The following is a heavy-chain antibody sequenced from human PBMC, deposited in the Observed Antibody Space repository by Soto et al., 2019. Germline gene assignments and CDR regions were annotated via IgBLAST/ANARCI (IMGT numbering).Heavy chain of an antibody. Sequence: ASVEVSCKASRYTFTSYAIHWVRQAPGQRLEWMGWINAGNGNTKYSQKFQGRVTITRDTSASTAYMELSSLRSEDTAVYYCARDPVLLWFGELFYYFDYWGQGTLVTVSS. CDR1: RYTFTSYA. V-gene: IGHV1-3*01. CDR2: INAGNGNT. D-gene: IGHD3-10*01. CDR3: ARDPVLLWFGELFYYFDY. J-gene: IGHJ4*02.